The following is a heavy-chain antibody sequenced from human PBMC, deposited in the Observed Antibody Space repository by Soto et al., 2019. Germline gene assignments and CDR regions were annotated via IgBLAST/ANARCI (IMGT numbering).Heavy chain of an antibody. CDR1: GFTVSSNY. D-gene: IGHD4-17*01. CDR2: IYSGGST. CDR3: ARAPTEAYYFDY. V-gene: IGHV3-53*01. J-gene: IGHJ4*02. Sequence: GGSLRLSCAASGFTVSSNYMSWVRQAPGKGLEWVSVIYSGGSTYYADSVKGRFTISRDNSKNTLYLQMNSLRAEDTAVYYCARAPTEAYYFDYWGQGTLVTVSS.